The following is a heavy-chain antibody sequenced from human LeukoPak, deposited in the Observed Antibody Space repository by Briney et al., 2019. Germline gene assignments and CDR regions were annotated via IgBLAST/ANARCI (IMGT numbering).Heavy chain of an antibody. CDR3: ARGGNPGVRGTPGGMDV. Sequence: GASVKVSCKASGGTFSFSTISWVRQAPGQGVEWMGGITPITDIVHYAQKFRGRVTITADQSTNPAYMELSSLTSDDPAVYYCARGGNPGVRGTPGGMDVWGQGTTVTVSS. CDR2: ITPITDIV. CDR1: GGTFSFST. J-gene: IGHJ6*02. V-gene: IGHV1-69*17. D-gene: IGHD3-10*01.